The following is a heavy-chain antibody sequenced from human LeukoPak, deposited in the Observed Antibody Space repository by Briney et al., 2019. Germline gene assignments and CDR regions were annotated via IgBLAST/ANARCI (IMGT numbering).Heavy chain of an antibody. CDR3: ARAPGVVVPAAMLGGYYYYMDV. CDR2: IIPIFGTA. D-gene: IGHD2-2*01. J-gene: IGHJ6*03. Sequence: SVKVSCKASGGTFSSYAISWVRQAPGQGLEWMGGIIPIFGTANYAQKFQGRVTITTDESTSTAYMELSSLRSEDTAVYYCARAPGVVVPAAMLGGYYYYMDVWGKGTTVTVSS. CDR1: GGTFSSYA. V-gene: IGHV1-69*05.